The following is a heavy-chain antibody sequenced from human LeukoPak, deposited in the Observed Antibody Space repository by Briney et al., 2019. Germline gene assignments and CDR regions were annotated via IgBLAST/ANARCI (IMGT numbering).Heavy chain of an antibody. Sequence: ASVKVSCKASGYTFTDYYMHWVRQAPGQGLEWMGWINPNSGGTKYTQKFQGRVTMTRDTSISTAYMELGRLRSDDTAVYYCATRFPGIAVAGNFDYWGQGTLVTVSS. J-gene: IGHJ4*02. D-gene: IGHD6-19*01. V-gene: IGHV1-2*02. CDR2: INPNSGGT. CDR3: ATRFPGIAVAGNFDY. CDR1: GYTFTDYY.